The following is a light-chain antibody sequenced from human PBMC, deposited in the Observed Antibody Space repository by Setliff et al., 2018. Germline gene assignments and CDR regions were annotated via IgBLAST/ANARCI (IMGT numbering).Light chain of an antibody. CDR2: DVS. CDR3: SSYTSSSPDV. J-gene: IGLJ1*01. Sequence: QSVLTQPASVSGSPGQSITISCTGTSSDVGGYNYVSWYQQQPGKAPKLMIYDVSKRPSGVSNRFSGSKSGNTASLTISGLQAEDEADYYCSSYTSSSPDVFGTGTKVT. CDR1: SSDVGGYNY. V-gene: IGLV2-14*01.